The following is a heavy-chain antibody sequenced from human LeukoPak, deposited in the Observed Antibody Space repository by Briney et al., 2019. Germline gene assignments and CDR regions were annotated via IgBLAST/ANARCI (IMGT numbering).Heavy chain of an antibody. Sequence: PGGSLRLSCAASGFTFSTYSMNWVRQAPGKGLEGISYISTNSDTIYYADSVQGRFPLSRDNAQTSLYVQMHGLRAEDTAVYYCAIVDTRGPFDCWGQGTLVTVSS. CDR3: AIVDTRGPFDC. CDR1: GFTFSTYS. V-gene: IGHV3-48*04. J-gene: IGHJ4*02. CDR2: ISTNSDTI. D-gene: IGHD2-2*02.